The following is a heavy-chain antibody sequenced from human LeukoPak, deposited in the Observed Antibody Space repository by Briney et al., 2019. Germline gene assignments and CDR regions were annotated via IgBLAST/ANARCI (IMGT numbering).Heavy chain of an antibody. J-gene: IGHJ4*02. D-gene: IGHD2-15*01. V-gene: IGHV1-2*04. CDR2: INPNSGGT. CDR1: GYTFTGYY. Sequence: VSVKVSCKASGYTFTGYYMHWVRQAPGQGLEWMGWINPNSGGTNYAQKFQGWVTMTRDTSISTAYMELSRLRSDDTAVYYCARDLGYCSGGSCYWGYYFDYWGQGTLVTVSS. CDR3: ARDLGYCSGGSCYWGYYFDY.